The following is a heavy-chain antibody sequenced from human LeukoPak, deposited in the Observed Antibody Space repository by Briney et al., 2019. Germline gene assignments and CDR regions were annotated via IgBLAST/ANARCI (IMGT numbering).Heavy chain of an antibody. CDR1: GFTVSSNY. CDR3: ARVILGYGYYFDY. CDR2: IYSGGST. J-gene: IGHJ4*02. D-gene: IGHD5-18*01. Sequence: GGSLRLSCAASGFTVSSNYMSWVRQAPGKGLEWVSVIYSGGSTYYADSVKGRFTISRDNSKNTLYLQMNSLRAEDTAVYYCARVILGYGYYFDYWGQGTLVTVSS. V-gene: IGHV3-53*01.